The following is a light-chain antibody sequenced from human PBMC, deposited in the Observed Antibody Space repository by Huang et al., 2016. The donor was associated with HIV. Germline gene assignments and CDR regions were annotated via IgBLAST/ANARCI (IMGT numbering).Light chain of an antibody. CDR1: QSVSSSY. J-gene: IGKJ4*01. CDR3: QQYGSSPLT. V-gene: IGKV3-20*01. CDR2: GAS. Sequence: EIVLTQSPGTLSLSSGERATLSCRASQSVSSSYLAWYQQKPGQAPRLLISGASSRSTGIPDRFSGSGSGTDFTLTISRLEPEDFAVYYCQQYGSSPLTFGGGTKVEI.